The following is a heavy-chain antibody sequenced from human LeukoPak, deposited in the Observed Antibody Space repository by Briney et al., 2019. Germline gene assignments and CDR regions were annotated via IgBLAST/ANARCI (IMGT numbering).Heavy chain of an antibody. Sequence: SETLSLTCAVYGGSFSGYYWSWIRQPPGKGLEWIGEINHSGSTNYNPSLKSRVTISVDTSKNQFSLKLSSVAAADTAVYYCARHGGYSGYDDAFDIWGQGTMVTVSS. V-gene: IGHV4-34*01. D-gene: IGHD5-12*01. CDR1: GGSFSGYY. CDR2: INHSGST. CDR3: ARHGGYSGYDDAFDI. J-gene: IGHJ3*02.